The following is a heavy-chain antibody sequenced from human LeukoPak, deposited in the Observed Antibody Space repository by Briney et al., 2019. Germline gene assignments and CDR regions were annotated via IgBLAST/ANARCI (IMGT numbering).Heavy chain of an antibody. CDR2: ISYDGSNK. V-gene: IGHV3-30*03. D-gene: IGHD3-22*01. CDR3: ARDLSGFYYYDSSGYAAGY. J-gene: IGHJ4*02. Sequence: GRSLRLSCAASGFTFSSYGMHWVRQAPGKGLEWVAVISYDGSNKYYADSVKGRFTISRDNSKNTLYLQMNSLRAEDTAVYYCARDLSGFYYYDSSGYAAGYWGQGTLVTVSS. CDR1: GFTFSSYG.